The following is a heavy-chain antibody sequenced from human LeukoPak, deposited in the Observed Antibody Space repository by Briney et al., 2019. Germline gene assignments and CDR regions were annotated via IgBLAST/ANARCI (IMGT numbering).Heavy chain of an antibody. J-gene: IGHJ1*01. CDR2: IYSGGST. CDR1: GFTVGNNY. Sequence: PWGSLRLSCTASGFTVGNNYMNWFRQAPGKGLEWVSLIYSGGSTYYADSVKGRFTISRDNSKNTLYLQMSSLRVEDTAVYYCARDPPGIAASVSGGWGQGTLVTVSS. CDR3: ARDPPGIAASVSGG. V-gene: IGHV3-53*01. D-gene: IGHD6-13*01.